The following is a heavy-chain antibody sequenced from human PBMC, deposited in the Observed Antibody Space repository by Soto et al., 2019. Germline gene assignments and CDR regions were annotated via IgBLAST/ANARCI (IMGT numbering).Heavy chain of an antibody. Sequence: GASVNISCKASGYTFTSHYMQWVRQAPGQGLEWMGIINPSCGSTSYAQKFLGRVTMTRDTSTSTVYVELSSLRSEDTAVYYCARAYYDFWSGYNTAVCGTEVWRKGSTVTVSS. CDR3: ARAYYDFWSGYNTAVCGTEV. V-gene: IGHV1-46*01. D-gene: IGHD3-3*01. CDR2: INPSCGST. J-gene: IGHJ6*03. CDR1: GYTFTSHY.